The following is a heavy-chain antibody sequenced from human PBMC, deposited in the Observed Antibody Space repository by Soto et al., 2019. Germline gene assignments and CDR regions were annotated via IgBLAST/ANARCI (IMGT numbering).Heavy chain of an antibody. CDR1: ELTFRNEW. V-gene: IGHV3-7*02. J-gene: IGHJ4*02. CDR3: ATHSRFKKDY. Sequence: EVQLVESGGDLVQPGGSLRLSCVVSELTFRNEWMTWVRQAPGKGLEWVANINEHGSETYYVDSVKGRFIISRDNAKNSLFLQMNNLRAEDTAGYYCATHSRFKKDYWGQGTLVTVSS. D-gene: IGHD3-3*01. CDR2: INEHGSET.